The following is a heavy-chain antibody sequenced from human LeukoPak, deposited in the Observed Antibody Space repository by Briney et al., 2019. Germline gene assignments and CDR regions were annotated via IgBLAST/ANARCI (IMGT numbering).Heavy chain of an antibody. J-gene: IGHJ4*02. Sequence: KPSETLSLTCTVSGGSISSGSYYWSWIRQPAGKGLEWIGRIYTSGSTNYNPSLKSRVTISVDTSKNQFSLKLSSVTAADTAVYYCAREGYGDYVRPFDYWGQGTLVTVSS. CDR1: GGSISSGSYY. D-gene: IGHD4-17*01. CDR2: IYTSGST. V-gene: IGHV4-61*02. CDR3: AREGYGDYVRPFDY.